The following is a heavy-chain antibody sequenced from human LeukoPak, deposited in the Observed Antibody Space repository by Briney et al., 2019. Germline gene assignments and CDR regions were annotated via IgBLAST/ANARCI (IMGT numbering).Heavy chain of an antibody. V-gene: IGHV4-39*07. D-gene: IGHD2-2*01. J-gene: IGHJ3*02. CDR1: GGSISSSSYY. CDR2: IYYSGST. Sequence: SETLSLTCTVSGGSISSSSYYWGWIRQPPGKGLEWIGSIYYSGSTYYNPSLKSRVTISVDTSKNQFSLKLSSVTAADTAVYYCARSTGYCSSTSCYEDAFDIWGQGTMVTVSS. CDR3: ARSTGYCSSTSCYEDAFDI.